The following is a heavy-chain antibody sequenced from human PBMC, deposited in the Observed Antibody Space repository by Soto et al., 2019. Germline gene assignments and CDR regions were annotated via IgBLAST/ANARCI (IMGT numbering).Heavy chain of an antibody. CDR2: IYPGDPDT. Sequence: GESLKISCKGSGYSFTSYWIGWVRQMPGKGLEWMGIIYPGDPDTRYSPSFQGQATISADKSISTAYLQWSSLKASDTAMYYCARRGGSSSSGYYYGMDVWGQGTTVTVSS. CDR3: ARRGGSSSSGYYYGMDV. CDR1: GYSFTSYW. D-gene: IGHD6-6*01. V-gene: IGHV5-51*01. J-gene: IGHJ6*02.